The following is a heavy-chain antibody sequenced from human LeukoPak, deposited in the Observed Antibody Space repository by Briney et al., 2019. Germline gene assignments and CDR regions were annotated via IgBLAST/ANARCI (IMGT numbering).Heavy chain of an antibody. Sequence: SEILSLTCTVSGDSINSGSYYWGWIRQPPGKGLEWFGSISHRGNTYYNPSLRSRVTISVDMSKNQLSLKLSSVTAADTAMYYCARLYEGKRPPDYWGQGTLVTVSS. CDR2: ISHRGNT. J-gene: IGHJ4*02. D-gene: IGHD2-8*01. CDR3: ARLYEGKRPPDY. V-gene: IGHV4-39*01. CDR1: GDSINSGSYY.